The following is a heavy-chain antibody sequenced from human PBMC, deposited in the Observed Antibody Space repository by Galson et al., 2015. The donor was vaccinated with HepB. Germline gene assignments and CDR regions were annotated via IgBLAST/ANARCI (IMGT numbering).Heavy chain of an antibody. CDR1: GFTFSSYA. D-gene: IGHD3-3*01. CDR2: ISYDGSNK. J-gene: IGHJ6*02. Sequence: SLRLSCAASGFTFSSYAMHWVRQAPGKGLEWVAVISYDGSNKYYADSVKGRFTISRDNSKNTLYLQMNSLRAEDTAVYYCARDEGAYYDFWSGYYTDYYYYGMDVWGQGTTVTVSS. V-gene: IGHV3-30-3*01. CDR3: ARDEGAYYDFWSGYYTDYYYYGMDV.